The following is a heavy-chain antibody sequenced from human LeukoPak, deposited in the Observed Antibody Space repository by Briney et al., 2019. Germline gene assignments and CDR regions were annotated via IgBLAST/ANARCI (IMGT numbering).Heavy chain of an antibody. CDR3: ASGACTNGVCFYYFDY. J-gene: IGHJ4*02. V-gene: IGHV1-69*13. CDR2: IIPIFGTA. Sequence: ASVKVSCKASGGTFSSYAISWVRQAPGQGLEWMGGIIPIFGTANYAQKFRGRVTITADESTSTAYMELSSLRSEDTAVYYCASGACTNGVCFYYFDYWGQATLVTVSS. CDR1: GGTFSSYA. D-gene: IGHD2-8*01.